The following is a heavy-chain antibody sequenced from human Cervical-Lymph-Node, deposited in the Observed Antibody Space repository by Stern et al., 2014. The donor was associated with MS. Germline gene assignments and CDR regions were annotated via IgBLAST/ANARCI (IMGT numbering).Heavy chain of an antibody. CDR2: FKPYAYTT. CDR3: ARGPCSSTTCSRPDYYHGLDV. Sequence: VQLEESGAEVKTPGASVKVSCKASGYTLTNYYIHWMRQAPGQGLERMGVFKPYAYTTYYAENFQGRVPMTGDTSTSTVYMDLNSLRSEDTAVYFCARGPCSSTTCSRPDYYHGLDVWGQGTTVTVSS. CDR1: GYTLTNYY. V-gene: IGHV1-46*01. D-gene: IGHD2-2*01. J-gene: IGHJ6*02.